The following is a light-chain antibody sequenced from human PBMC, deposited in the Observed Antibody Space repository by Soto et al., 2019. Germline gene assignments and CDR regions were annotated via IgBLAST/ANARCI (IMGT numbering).Light chain of an antibody. CDR2: EGS. Sequence: QSALTQPASVSGSPGQSITISCIGTISDVGSYDLVSWYQQHPGKAPRLMIYEGSKRPSGVSNRFFGSKSGNTASLAISGLQAEDEADYYCSSYTTTSTYVFGTGTKLTVL. CDR1: ISDVGSYDL. V-gene: IGLV2-14*02. CDR3: SSYTTTSTYV. J-gene: IGLJ1*01.